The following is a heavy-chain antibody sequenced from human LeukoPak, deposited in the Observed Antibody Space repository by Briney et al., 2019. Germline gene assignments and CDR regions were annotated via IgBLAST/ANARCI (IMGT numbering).Heavy chain of an antibody. J-gene: IGHJ4*02. Sequence: GGPLRLSCAASGFAFRNYYMDWIRQAPGKGLEWVAYISNSSTIIYYAESVKGRFTISRDNAKNSLYLQMNSLRAEDTALYYCARDLAMAGRDLDYWGQGTLVTVSS. CDR3: ARDLAMAGRDLDY. CDR2: ISNSSTII. V-gene: IGHV3-11*01. CDR1: GFAFRNYY. D-gene: IGHD6-19*01.